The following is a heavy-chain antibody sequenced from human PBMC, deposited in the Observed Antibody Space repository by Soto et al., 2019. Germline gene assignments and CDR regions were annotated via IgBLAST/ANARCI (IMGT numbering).Heavy chain of an antibody. CDR2: IKSNTDGGTI. D-gene: IGHD5-12*01. CDR3: NTGTRSVSGYERGY. CDR1: GFTFSNAW. J-gene: IGHJ4*02. Sequence: EVQLVESGGGLVKPGGSLRLSCAASGFTFSNAWMSWVRQAPGKGLEWVGRIKSNTDGGTIDYAAPVKGRFTISRDDSKNTLYLQMNSLKTEDPAVYYCNTGTRSVSGYERGYWGQGTLVTVSS. V-gene: IGHV3-15*01.